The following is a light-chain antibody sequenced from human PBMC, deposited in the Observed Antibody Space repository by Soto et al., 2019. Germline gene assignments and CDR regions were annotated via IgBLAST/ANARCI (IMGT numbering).Light chain of an antibody. Sequence: EVVWTLSPATLSLSPGERATPSCRASQSVRSNLAWYQQKTGQAPRIIIFDESNRATGIPDRLSGRGSATDFNLTISRLEPEDFAVYYCQNRSIWPVSCGQGTRLEIK. J-gene: IGKJ5*01. CDR1: QSVRSN. V-gene: IGKV3-11*01. CDR3: QNRSIWPVS. CDR2: DES.